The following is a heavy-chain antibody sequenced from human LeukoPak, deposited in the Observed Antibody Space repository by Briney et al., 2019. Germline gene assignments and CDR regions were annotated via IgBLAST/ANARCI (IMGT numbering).Heavy chain of an antibody. CDR1: GGTFSSYT. CDR3: ARGIQLWSALYYYYMDV. D-gene: IGHD5-18*01. CDR2: IIPILGIA. Sequence: SVKVSCKASGGTFSSYTISWVRQAPGQGLEWMGRIIPILGIANYAQKFQGRVTITTDESTSTAYMELSSLRSEDTAVYYCARGIQLWSALYYYYMDVWGKGTTVTVSS. J-gene: IGHJ6*03. V-gene: IGHV1-69*02.